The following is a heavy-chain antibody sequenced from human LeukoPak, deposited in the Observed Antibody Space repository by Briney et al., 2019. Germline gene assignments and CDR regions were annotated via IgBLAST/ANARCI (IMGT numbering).Heavy chain of an antibody. D-gene: IGHD3-10*01. J-gene: IGHJ4*02. CDR2: IWYDGSNK. CDR3: ARGGHMYYYGSGSYYTYFDY. V-gene: IGHV3-33*08. CDR1: GFTFSSYW. Sequence: GGSLRLSCGASGFTFSSYWMHWVRQAPGKGLEWVAVIWYDGSNKYYADSVKGRFTISRDNSKNTLYLQMNSLRAEDTAVYYCARGGHMYYYGSGSYYTYFDYWGQGTLVTVSS.